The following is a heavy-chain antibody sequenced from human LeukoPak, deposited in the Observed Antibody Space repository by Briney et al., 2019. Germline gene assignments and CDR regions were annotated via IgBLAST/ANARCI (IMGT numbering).Heavy chain of an antibody. D-gene: IGHD2-15*01. CDR1: GFTFSSYS. V-gene: IGHV3-53*01. J-gene: IGHJ4*02. Sequence: GGSLRLSCAASGFTFSSYSMNWVRQAPGKGLEWVSVIYSGGSTYYADSVKGRFTISRDNSKNTLYLQMNSLRAEDTAVYYCARGPTSKYCSGGSCPLYFDYWGQGTLVTVSS. CDR3: ARGPTSKYCSGGSCPLYFDY. CDR2: IYSGGST.